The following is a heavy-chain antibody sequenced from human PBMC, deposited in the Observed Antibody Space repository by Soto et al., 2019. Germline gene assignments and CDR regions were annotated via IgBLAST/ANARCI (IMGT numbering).Heavy chain of an antibody. CDR1: GGSISSYY. J-gene: IGHJ6*02. CDR3: ARDRIAADGIDYYYGMDV. V-gene: IGHV4-59*01. D-gene: IGHD6-13*01. CDR2: IYYSGST. Sequence: SETLSLTCTVSGGSISSYYWSWIRQPPGKGLEWIGYIYYSGSTNYNPSLKSRVTISVDTSKNQFSLKLSSVTAADTAVYYCARDRIAADGIDYYYGMDVWGQGTTVTVSS.